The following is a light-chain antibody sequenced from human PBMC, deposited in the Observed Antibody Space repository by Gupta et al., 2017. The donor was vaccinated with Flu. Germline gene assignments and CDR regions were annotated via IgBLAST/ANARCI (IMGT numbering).Light chain of an antibody. CDR3: QQAHSAPFP. CDR1: QDLGNW. Sequence: SSPAAAVGDRVTIACRASQDLGNWMAWYQQKPGIAPKLLIYGASSLQSGVPSRFSGSGSGTDFTLTISSLQPEDFATYYCQQAHSAPFPFGAGTKLEIK. CDR2: GAS. V-gene: IGKV1D-12*01. J-gene: IGKJ2*01.